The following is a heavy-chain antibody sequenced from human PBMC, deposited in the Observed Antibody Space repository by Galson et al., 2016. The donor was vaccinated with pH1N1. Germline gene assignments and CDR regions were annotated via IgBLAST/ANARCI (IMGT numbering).Heavy chain of an antibody. D-gene: IGHD6-19*01. CDR1: GDSVSSNSVA. Sequence: CAISGDSVSSNSVAWNWIRQSPSRGLEWLGRTYYRSEWYHDYAVSVRSRITINPDTSKNHFSLRLTSVTPEDTAVYYCARHSPGRAVGVFDCWGQGTLVTVSS. CDR2: TYYRSEWYH. CDR3: ARHSPGRAVGVFDC. J-gene: IGHJ4*02. V-gene: IGHV6-1*01.